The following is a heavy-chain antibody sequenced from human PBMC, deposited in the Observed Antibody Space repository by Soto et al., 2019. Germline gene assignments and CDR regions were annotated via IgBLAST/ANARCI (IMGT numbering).Heavy chain of an antibody. CDR2: IYYSGST. D-gene: IGHD3-10*01. Sequence: QVQLQESGPGLVKPSQTLSLTCTVSVGSISSGGYDWSWIRQHPGKGLEWIGYIYYSGSTYYNPSLKSRVTISVDTSKNQFSLKVSSVTAADTAVYYCARVWFDDSGMAFDIWGQGTMVTVSS. CDR1: VGSISSGGYD. J-gene: IGHJ3*02. CDR3: ARVWFDDSGMAFDI. V-gene: IGHV4-31*03.